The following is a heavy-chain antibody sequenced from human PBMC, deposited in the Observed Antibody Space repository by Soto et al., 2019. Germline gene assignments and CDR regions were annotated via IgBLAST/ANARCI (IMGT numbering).Heavy chain of an antibody. Sequence: QLQLRESGPGLVKPSETLSLTCTVSGGSIIGSGFHWAWIRQPPGKGLEWVGSIYYSGNANYRPARPRRLAIDVDTSKNQFSLRLSFVTAADTAVYYCATRSADYVGWFAPWGQGTPVTVSS. CDR3: ATRSADYVGWFAP. D-gene: IGHD4-17*01. CDR2: IYYSGNA. J-gene: IGHJ5*02. CDR1: GGSIIGSGFH. V-gene: IGHV4-39*01.